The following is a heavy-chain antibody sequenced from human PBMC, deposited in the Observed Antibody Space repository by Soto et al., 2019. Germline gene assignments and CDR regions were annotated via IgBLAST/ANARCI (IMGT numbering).Heavy chain of an antibody. J-gene: IGHJ6*02. Sequence: AGGALKLSCAASGFTFSSYWMSWVRQAPGKGLEWVANIKQDGSEKYYVDSVKGRFTISRDNAKNSLYLQMNSLRAEDTAVYYCARGFGSSWYYGVYYYYGMDVWGQGTTVTVSS. CDR1: GFTFSSYW. CDR2: IKQDGSEK. V-gene: IGHV3-7*05. D-gene: IGHD6-13*01. CDR3: ARGFGSSWYYGVYYYYGMDV.